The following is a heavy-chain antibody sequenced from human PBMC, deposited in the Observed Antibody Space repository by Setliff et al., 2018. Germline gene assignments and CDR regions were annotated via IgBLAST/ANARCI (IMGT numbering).Heavy chain of an antibody. D-gene: IGHD3-10*01. J-gene: IGHJ4*02. CDR2: IYVTEST. V-gene: IGHV4-4*07. Sequence: SETLSLTCTVSGDSISNCYWNWIRQPAGKGLEWIGRIYVTESTKYNPSLKSRVTLSIDTFKNQFSLKLSSVTAADAALYYCAASRAYTGAVEEWFLPKTFDFWGQGSPVTVSS. CDR1: GDSISNCY. CDR3: AASRAYTGAVEEWFLPKTFDF.